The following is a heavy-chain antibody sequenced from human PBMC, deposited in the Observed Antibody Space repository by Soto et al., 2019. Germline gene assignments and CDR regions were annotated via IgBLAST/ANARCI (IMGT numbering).Heavy chain of an antibody. J-gene: IGHJ6*02. CDR1: GYSFTSYW. CDR2: IYPGDSDT. D-gene: IGHD4-17*01. V-gene: IGHV5-51*01. CDR3: ARHYYGGNRPSYYYYYGMDV. Sequence: RGESLKISCKGSGYSFTSYWIGWVRQMPGKGLEWMGIIYPGDSDTRYSPSFQGQVTISADKSISTAYLQWSSLKASDTAMYYCARHYYGGNRPSYYYYYGMDVWGQGTTVTVSS.